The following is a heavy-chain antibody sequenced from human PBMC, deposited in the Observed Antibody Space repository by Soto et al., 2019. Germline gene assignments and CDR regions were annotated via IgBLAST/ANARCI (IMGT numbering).Heavy chain of an antibody. CDR1: GFTFSSYT. Sequence: EVQLVDSGGGLVQPGGSLRLSCAASGFTFSSYTMHWVRQAPGKGLEWISYISSSSRTIYYAVSVKGRFTISRDNAQNSLYLQMTSLRDEDTAVYYCARAPSRALDYWGQGTLVTVSS. CDR2: ISSSSRTI. J-gene: IGHJ4*02. CDR3: ARAPSRALDY. V-gene: IGHV3-48*02. D-gene: IGHD2-2*01.